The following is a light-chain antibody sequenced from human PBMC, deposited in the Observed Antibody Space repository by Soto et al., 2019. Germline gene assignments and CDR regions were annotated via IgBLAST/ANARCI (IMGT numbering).Light chain of an antibody. V-gene: IGLV1-44*01. CDR3: AAWDDSLNGHV. Sequence: QSVLTQAPSVSETPGQRATISCSGGSSNIGRNSVSCYQQFPGTAPKLLIQSSNERPSGVPDRFSGSKSGTSASLAISGLQSEDEADYYCAAWDDSLNGHVFGTGTKVTVL. CDR1: SSNIGRNS. J-gene: IGLJ1*01. CDR2: SSN.